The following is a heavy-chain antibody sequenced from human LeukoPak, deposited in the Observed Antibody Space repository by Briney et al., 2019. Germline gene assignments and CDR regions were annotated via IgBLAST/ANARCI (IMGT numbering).Heavy chain of an antibody. V-gene: IGHV4-34*01. CDR1: GGSFSGYY. Sequence: SETLSFTCAVYGGSFSGYYWSWIRQPPGKGPEWVGEINHSGSTNYNPSLKSRVTISVDTSKNQFSLKLSAVTAADTAVYYCARGRPRYCSSTSCYALLIGNWFDPWGQGTLVTVSS. J-gene: IGHJ5*02. D-gene: IGHD2-2*01. CDR2: INHSGST. CDR3: ARGRPRYCSSTSCYALLIGNWFDP.